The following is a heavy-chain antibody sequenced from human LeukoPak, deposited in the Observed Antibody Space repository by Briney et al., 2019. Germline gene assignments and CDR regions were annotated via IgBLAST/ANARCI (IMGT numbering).Heavy chain of an antibody. D-gene: IGHD3-10*01. J-gene: IGHJ4*02. Sequence: ASVRVSCKASGYPFTDYYMHWIRQARGQGLEWMGWTNPNTGDTNYPQKIQGRVTMTTDTSISTAYMDLSRLSSDDTAVYYCATLVRGSNSYYPYWGQGTLVTVSS. CDR1: GYPFTDYY. CDR3: ATLVRGSNSYYPY. CDR2: TNPNTGDT. V-gene: IGHV1-2*02.